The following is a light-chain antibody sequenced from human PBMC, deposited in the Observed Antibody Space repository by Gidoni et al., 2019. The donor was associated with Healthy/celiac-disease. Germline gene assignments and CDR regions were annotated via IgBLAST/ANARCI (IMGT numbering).Light chain of an antibody. CDR3: QQYNSYSRT. J-gene: IGKJ1*01. V-gene: IGKV1-5*03. Sequence: DIQMTQSPSTLSASVGDRVTITCRASHSISSWLAWYQQKPGKAPKLLIYKASSLESGVPSMFSGSGSGTEFTLTISSLQPDDFATYYCQQYNSYSRTFGQXTKVEIK. CDR1: HSISSW. CDR2: KAS.